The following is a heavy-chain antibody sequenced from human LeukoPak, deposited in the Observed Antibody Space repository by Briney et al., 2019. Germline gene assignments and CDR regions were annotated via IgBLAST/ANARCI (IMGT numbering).Heavy chain of an antibody. CDR1: GYTFTNYG. V-gene: IGHV1-18*01. CDR3: ARDRAYDSPSGGY. D-gene: IGHD3-22*01. J-gene: IGHJ4*02. CDR2: ISDYNGNT. Sequence: WASVKVSCKASGYTFTNYGISWVRQAPGQGLEWMGWISDYNGNTNYAQKLQGRVTTTTDTSTSTAYMELRSLRSDDTAVYYCARDRAYDSPSGGYWGQGTLVTVSS.